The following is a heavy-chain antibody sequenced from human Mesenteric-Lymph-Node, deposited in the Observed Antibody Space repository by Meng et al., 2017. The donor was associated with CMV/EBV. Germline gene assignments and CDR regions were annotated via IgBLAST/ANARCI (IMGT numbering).Heavy chain of an antibody. CDR2: ISSSYTTT. CDR1: GFTFSSYT. Sequence: GGSLRLSCAASGFTFSSYTMKWVRQAPGKGLEWVSCISSSYTTTSYADSVKGRFTISRDNDKNSLYLQMTSLRAEDTAVYYCVRDNKDLLLDNWGQGTLVTVSS. V-gene: IGHV3-48*04. J-gene: IGHJ4*02. CDR3: VRDNKDLLLDN. D-gene: IGHD2/OR15-2a*01.